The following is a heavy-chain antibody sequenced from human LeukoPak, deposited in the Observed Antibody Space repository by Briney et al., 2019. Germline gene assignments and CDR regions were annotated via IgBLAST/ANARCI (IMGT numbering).Heavy chain of an antibody. Sequence: SETLSLTCTVSGGSISSYYWSWIRQPPGKGLEWIGYIYYSGSTNYNPSLKSRVTISVDTSKNQFSLKLSSVTAADTAVYYCASFRDYYDSSGYSYFDYWGQGTLVTVSS. CDR1: GGSISSYY. V-gene: IGHV4-59*01. CDR2: IYYSGST. J-gene: IGHJ4*02. D-gene: IGHD3-22*01. CDR3: ASFRDYYDSSGYSYFDY.